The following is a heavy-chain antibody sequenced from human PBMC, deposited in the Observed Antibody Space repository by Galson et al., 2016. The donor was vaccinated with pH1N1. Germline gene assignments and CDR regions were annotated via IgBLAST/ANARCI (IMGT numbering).Heavy chain of an antibody. D-gene: IGHD2-2*01. J-gene: IGHJ4*02. CDR2: ISDSGDIT. V-gene: IGHV3-23*01. Sequence: SLRLSCAASGFTFSSYAMSWVRQAPGKGLEWVSDISDSGDITYYADSVKGRFSISRDSSKNTLYLQMNSLRGEDTAVYYCAKREKKGGTTSCYPYWGQGTLVTVSS. CDR1: GFTFSSYA. CDR3: AKREKKGGTTSCYPY.